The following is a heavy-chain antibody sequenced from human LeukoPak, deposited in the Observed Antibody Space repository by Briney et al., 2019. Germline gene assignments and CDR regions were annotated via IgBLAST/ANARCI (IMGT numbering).Heavy chain of an antibody. CDR3: ARGGELPFDY. CDR1: GFTFSNYA. J-gene: IGHJ4*02. D-gene: IGHD1-26*01. CDR2: IYSGGST. V-gene: IGHV3-53*01. Sequence: PERSLRLSCAASGFTFSNYAMHWVRQAPGKGLEWVSVIYSGGSTYYADSVKGRFTISRDNSKNTLYLQMNSLRAEDTAVYYCARGGELPFDYWGQGTLVTVSS.